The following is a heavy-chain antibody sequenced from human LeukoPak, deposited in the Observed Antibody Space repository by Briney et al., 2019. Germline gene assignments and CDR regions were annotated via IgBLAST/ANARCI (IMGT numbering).Heavy chain of an antibody. CDR1: GFTFSRFA. J-gene: IGHJ4*02. Sequence: GGSLRLSCAASGFTFSRFAMSWVRQAPGKGLEWVSGILGRGSTFYADSVRGRFTISRDNSKNTLYLQMNSLRAEDTAMYYCAKDLKQDGLWEIDYWGQGTLVTVSS. CDR2: ILGRGST. CDR3: AKDLKQDGLWEIDY. V-gene: IGHV3-23*01. D-gene: IGHD1-26*01.